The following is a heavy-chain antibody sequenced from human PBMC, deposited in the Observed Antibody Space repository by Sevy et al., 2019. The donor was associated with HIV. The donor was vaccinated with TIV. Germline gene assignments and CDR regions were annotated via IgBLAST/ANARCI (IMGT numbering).Heavy chain of an antibody. J-gene: IGHJ6*02. Sequence: ASVKVSCKASGYTFTGYYMHWVRQAPGQGLEWMGWINPNSGGTNYAQKFQGRVTMTRDTSISTAYMELGRLRSDDTAVYYCAREGIGYCSGGSCYSAYYYYYYGMDVWGQGTTVTVSS. D-gene: IGHD2-15*01. CDR3: AREGIGYCSGGSCYSAYYYYYYGMDV. CDR1: GYTFTGYY. CDR2: INPNSGGT. V-gene: IGHV1-2*02.